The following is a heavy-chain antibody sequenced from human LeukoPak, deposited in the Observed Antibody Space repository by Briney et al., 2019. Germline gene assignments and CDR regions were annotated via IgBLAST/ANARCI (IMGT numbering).Heavy chain of an antibody. V-gene: IGHV3-7*01. CDR3: ARLGSGWADAFDI. CDR1: GFTFSSYW. CDR2: IKPDGSEK. J-gene: IGHJ3*02. Sequence: GGSLRLSCAASGFTFSSYWMSWVRQAPGKGLEWVANIKPDGSEKYYVDSVKGRFTISRDNAKNSLYLQMNSLRAEDTAVYYCARLGSGWADAFDIWGQGTMVTVSS. D-gene: IGHD6-19*01.